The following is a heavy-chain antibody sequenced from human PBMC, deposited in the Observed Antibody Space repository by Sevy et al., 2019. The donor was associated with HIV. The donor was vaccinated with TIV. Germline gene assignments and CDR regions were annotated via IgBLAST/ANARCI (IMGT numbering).Heavy chain of an antibody. CDR1: GFTFSNAW. D-gene: IGHD5-18*01. V-gene: IGHV3-15*07. J-gene: IGHJ4*02. Sequence: GPLRLSCAASGFTFSNAWMNWVRQAPGKGLEWVGRIKSKTDGGTTDYAAPVKGRFTISRDDSKNTLYLQMNSLKTEDTAVYYCTTDGGGYNYGYSFDYWGQGTLVTVSS. CDR3: TTDGGGYNYGYSFDY. CDR2: IKSKTDGGTT.